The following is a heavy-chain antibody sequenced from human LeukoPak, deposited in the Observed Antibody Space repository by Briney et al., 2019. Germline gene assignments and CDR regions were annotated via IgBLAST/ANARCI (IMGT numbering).Heavy chain of an antibody. CDR3: ARAGLAARRHNWFDP. Sequence: SETLSLTCTVSGGSISSGSYYWSWIRQPAGKGLEWIGRIYTSGSTNYNPSLKSRVTISVDTSKNQFSLKLSSVTPADTAVSYCARAGLAARRHNWFDPWGQGTLVTVSS. CDR1: GGSISSGSYY. J-gene: IGHJ5*02. D-gene: IGHD6-6*01. V-gene: IGHV4-61*02. CDR2: IYTSGST.